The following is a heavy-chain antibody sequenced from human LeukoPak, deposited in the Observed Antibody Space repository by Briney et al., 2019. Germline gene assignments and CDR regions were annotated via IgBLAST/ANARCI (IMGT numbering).Heavy chain of an antibody. V-gene: IGHV3-11*06. CDR3: ARRISEPPYYYYYMDV. D-gene: IGHD3-3*02. Sequence: SVKGRFTISRDDAKNSLYLQMNSLRAEDTAVYYCARRISEPPYYYYYMDVWGKGTTVTISS. J-gene: IGHJ6*03.